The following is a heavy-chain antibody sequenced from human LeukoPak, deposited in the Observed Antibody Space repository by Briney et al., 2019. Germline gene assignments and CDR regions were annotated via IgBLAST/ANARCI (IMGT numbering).Heavy chain of an antibody. CDR1: GFTFSSYA. CDR2: ISYCGSNK. D-gene: IGHD3-16*01. V-gene: IGHV3-30*04. Sequence: PGESLSLPCAVSGFTFSSYAMHGVRQPPGKGLEGGGVISYCGSNKYYPDPEKGRFTISRDNSKNTLYLQMNSLRAEDTAVYYCARDWGGYWGKGTLVTVSS. CDR3: ARDWGGY. J-gene: IGHJ4*02.